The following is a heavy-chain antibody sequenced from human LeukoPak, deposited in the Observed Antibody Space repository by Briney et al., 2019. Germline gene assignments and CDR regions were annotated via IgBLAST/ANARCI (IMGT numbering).Heavy chain of an antibody. V-gene: IGHV1-8*01. Sequence: ASVTVSCKASGYTFTSYDINWVRQATGQGLEWMGWMNPNSGNTGYAQKFQGRVTMTRNTSISTAYMELSSLRSEDTAVYYCARGPGWEYDFWSGYYGNWFDPWGQGTLVTVSS. CDR2: MNPNSGNT. D-gene: IGHD3-3*01. CDR1: GYTFTSYD. CDR3: ARGPGWEYDFWSGYYGNWFDP. J-gene: IGHJ5*02.